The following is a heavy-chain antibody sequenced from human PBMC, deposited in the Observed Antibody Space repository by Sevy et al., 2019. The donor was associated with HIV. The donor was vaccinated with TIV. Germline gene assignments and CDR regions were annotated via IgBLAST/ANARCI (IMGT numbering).Heavy chain of an antibody. CDR1: GFTFSSYW. V-gene: IGHV3-74*01. Sequence: GGSLRLSCAASGFTFSSYWMHWVRQAPGKGLVWVSRINSDGSSTSYADSVKGRFTISRDNAKNTLYLQMNSLRAEDTAVYYCARGGALDWFDPWGQGTLVTVSS. CDR3: ARGGALDWFDP. J-gene: IGHJ5*02. D-gene: IGHD3-16*01. CDR2: INSDGSST.